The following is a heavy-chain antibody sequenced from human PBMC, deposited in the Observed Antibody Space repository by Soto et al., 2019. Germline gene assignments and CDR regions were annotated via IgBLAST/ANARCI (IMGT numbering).Heavy chain of an antibody. CDR3: AKERDGYNNYFDY. V-gene: IGHV3-30*18. D-gene: IGHD5-12*01. Sequence: LRLSCAASGFTFSSYGMHWVRQAPGKGLEWVAVISYDGSNKYYADSVKGRFTISRDNSKNTLYLQMNSLRAEDTAVYYCAKERDGYNNYFDYWCQGTLVTVSS. J-gene: IGHJ4*02. CDR2: ISYDGSNK. CDR1: GFTFSSYG.